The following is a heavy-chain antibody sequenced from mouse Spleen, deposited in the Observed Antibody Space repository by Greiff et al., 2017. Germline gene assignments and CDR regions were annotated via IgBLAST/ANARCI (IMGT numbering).Heavy chain of an antibody. J-gene: IGHJ3*01. CDR1: GYSITSGYY. CDR2: ISYDGSN. CDR3: ARAPTMIWFAY. D-gene: IGHD2-4*01. V-gene: IGHV3-6*01. Sequence: EVQRVESGPGLVKPSQSLSLTCSVTGYSITSGYYWNWIRQFPGNKLEWMGYISYDGSNNYNPSLKNRISITRDTSKNQFFLKLNSVTTEDTATYYCARAPTMIWFAYWGQGTLVTVSA.